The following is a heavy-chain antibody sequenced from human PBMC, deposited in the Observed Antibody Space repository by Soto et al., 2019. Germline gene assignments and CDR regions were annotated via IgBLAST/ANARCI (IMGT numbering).Heavy chain of an antibody. CDR1: GYTFTSYG. D-gene: IGHD3-10*01. Sequence: QVQLVQSGAEVKKPGASVKVSCKASGYTFTSYGISWVRQAPGQGLEWMGWISAYNGNTNYAQKLQGRVTMTTDTSTNTAYMELRSLRSDDTAVYYCAREREGSGSYYNPWGYYYGMDVWGQGTTVTVSS. J-gene: IGHJ6*02. V-gene: IGHV1-18*01. CDR3: AREREGSGSYYNPWGYYYGMDV. CDR2: ISAYNGNT.